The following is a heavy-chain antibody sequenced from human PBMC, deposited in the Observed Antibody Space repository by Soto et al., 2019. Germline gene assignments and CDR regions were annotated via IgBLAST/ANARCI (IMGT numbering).Heavy chain of an antibody. D-gene: IGHD3-3*01. CDR2: ISAYNGNT. J-gene: IGHJ5*02. CDR1: GYTFTSYG. CDR3: ARGEIGYYDFWSGYYPTFGWFDP. Sequence: VASVKVSCKASGYTFTSYGISWVRQAPGQGLEWMGWISAYNGNTNYAQKLQGRVTMTTDTSTSTAYMELRSLRSDDTAVYYCARGEIGYYDFWSGYYPTFGWFDPWGQGTLVTVSS. V-gene: IGHV1-18*01.